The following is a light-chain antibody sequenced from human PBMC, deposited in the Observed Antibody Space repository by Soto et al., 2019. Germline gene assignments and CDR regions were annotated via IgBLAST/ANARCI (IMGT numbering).Light chain of an antibody. CDR2: GAS. CDR1: QSVSNNY. Sequence: EIVLAPSPRTPALSPGGRANLSFRASQSVSNNYLAWYKQKPGHAPRLLIYGASNRATGIPDRFSGSASGTEFTLTISRLEPEDFAVYYCQQYGSSGTFGHGTKVDIK. J-gene: IGKJ1*01. V-gene: IGKV3-20*01. CDR3: QQYGSSGT.